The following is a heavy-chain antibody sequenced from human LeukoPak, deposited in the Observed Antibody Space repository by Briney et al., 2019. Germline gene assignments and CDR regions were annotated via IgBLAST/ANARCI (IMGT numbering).Heavy chain of an antibody. J-gene: IGHJ4*02. CDR1: GFTFSSYN. CDR3: ARGPGSHAVVTREFDY. V-gene: IGHV3-13*01. Sequence: GGSLRLSCAASGFTFSSYNMHWVRQATGKGLEWVSAIGTAGDTYYPGSVKGRFTISRENAKNSLYLQMNSLRAGDTAVYYCARGPGSHAVVTREFDYWGQRTLVTVSS. CDR2: IGTAGDT. D-gene: IGHD2-15*01.